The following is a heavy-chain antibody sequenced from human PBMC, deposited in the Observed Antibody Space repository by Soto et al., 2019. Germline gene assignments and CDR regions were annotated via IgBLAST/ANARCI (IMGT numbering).Heavy chain of an antibody. Sequence: PGGSLRLSCAASGFTFSSYGMHWVRQAPGKGLEWVAVISYDGSNKYYADSVKGRFTISRDNSKNTLYLQMNSLRAEDTAVYYCAKDLYGSSRHYYYYGMDVWGQGTTVTVSS. CDR3: AKDLYGSSRHYYYYGMDV. V-gene: IGHV3-30*18. CDR1: GFTFSSYG. CDR2: ISYDGSNK. D-gene: IGHD1-26*01. J-gene: IGHJ6*02.